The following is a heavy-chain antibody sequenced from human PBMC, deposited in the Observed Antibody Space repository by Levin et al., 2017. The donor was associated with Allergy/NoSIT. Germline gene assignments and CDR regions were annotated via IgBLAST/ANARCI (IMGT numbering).Heavy chain of an antibody. Sequence: LSLTCAASGFTFSSYGMHWVRQAPGKGLEWVAVIWDDGYKKYYADSVKGRFTISRDNSKNTLYLQMNSLRAEDTAVYYCARVLRFYYYYYMDVWGPGTLVTVSS. CDR1: GFTFSSYG. J-gene: IGHJ6*03. V-gene: IGHV3-33*01. D-gene: IGHD5-12*01. CDR2: IWDDGYKK. CDR3: ARVLRFYYYYYMDV.